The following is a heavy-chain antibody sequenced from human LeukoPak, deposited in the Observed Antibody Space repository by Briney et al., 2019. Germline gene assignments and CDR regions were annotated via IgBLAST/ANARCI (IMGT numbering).Heavy chain of an antibody. CDR3: ARPPYDYGDLRQNEY. CDR1: GFTFSSYG. J-gene: IGHJ4*02. V-gene: IGHV3-30*03. Sequence: GRSLRLSCAASGFTFSSYGVHWVRQAPGKGLEWVAVISYDGSNKYYADSVKGRFTISRDNSKNTLYLQMNSLRAEDTAVYYCARPPYDYGDLRQNEYWGQGTLVTVSS. D-gene: IGHD4-17*01. CDR2: ISYDGSNK.